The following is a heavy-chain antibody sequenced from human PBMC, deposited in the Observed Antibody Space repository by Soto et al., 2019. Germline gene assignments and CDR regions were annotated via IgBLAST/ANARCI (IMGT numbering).Heavy chain of an antibody. CDR3: ARDEVGSSWYYYGMDV. CDR2: IYYSGST. D-gene: IGHD6-13*01. Sequence: SETLSLTCTVSGGSISSGGYYWSWIRQHPGKGLEWIGYIYYSGSTYYNPSLKSRVTISVDTSKNQFSLKLSSVTAADTAVYYCARDEVGSSWYYYGMDVWGQGTTVTVSS. CDR1: GGSISSGGYY. V-gene: IGHV4-31*03. J-gene: IGHJ6*02.